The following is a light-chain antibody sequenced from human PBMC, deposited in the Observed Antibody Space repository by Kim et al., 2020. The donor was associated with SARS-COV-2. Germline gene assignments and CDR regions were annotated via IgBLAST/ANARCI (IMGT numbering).Light chain of an antibody. Sequence: SPGQTARITCSGDELGDKYVFWYQQKPGQSPVLVIYQDIKRPSGIPERFSASNFGNTATLTISGTQATDEADYYCQAWDSGTAVVFGEGTQLTVL. J-gene: IGLJ2*01. V-gene: IGLV3-1*01. CDR3: QAWDSGTAVV. CDR2: QDI. CDR1: ELGDKY.